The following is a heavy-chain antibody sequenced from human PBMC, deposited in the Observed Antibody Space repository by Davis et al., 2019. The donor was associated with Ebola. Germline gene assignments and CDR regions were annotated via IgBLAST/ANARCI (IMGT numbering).Heavy chain of an antibody. D-gene: IGHD3-9*01. V-gene: IGHV3-9*01. CDR3: AKGNYDILTDYTFDI. Sequence: SLKISCAASGFMLDDYAMHWVRQAPGKGLEWVSGINWNSGRIGYADSVQGRFTISRDNAKSSLFLQMNSLRPEDTALYYCAKGNYDILTDYTFDIWGQGTMVTVSS. CDR1: GFMLDDYA. CDR2: INWNSGRI. J-gene: IGHJ3*02.